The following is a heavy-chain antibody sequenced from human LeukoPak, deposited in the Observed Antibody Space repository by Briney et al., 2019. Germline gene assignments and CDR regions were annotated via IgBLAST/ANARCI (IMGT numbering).Heavy chain of an antibody. V-gene: IGHV3-30*18. CDR2: ISYDGSNK. D-gene: IGHD3-3*01. Sequence: PGGSLRLSCAASGFTFSSYGMHWVRQAPGKGLEWVAVISYDGSNKYYADSVKGRFTISRDNSKNTLYLQMNSLRAEDTAVYHCAKDSGFKLRLLEWFLDYWGQGTLVTVSS. J-gene: IGHJ4*02. CDR1: GFTFSSYG. CDR3: AKDSGFKLRLLEWFLDY.